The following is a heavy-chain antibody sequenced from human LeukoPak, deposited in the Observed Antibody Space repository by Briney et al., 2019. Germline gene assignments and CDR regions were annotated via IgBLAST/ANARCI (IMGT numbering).Heavy chain of an antibody. D-gene: IGHD3-22*01. CDR3: ARGRRTYGSGYYGWFDP. V-gene: IGHV4-59*02. J-gene: IGHJ5*02. Sequence: SETLSLTCTVSGGSVSSYYWSWIRQPPGKGLEWIGYMYYSGSTNYNPSLKSRVTISVDTSKNQFSLKLSSVTAADTAVYYCARGRRTYGSGYYGWFDPWGQGTLVTVSS. CDR1: GGSVSSYY. CDR2: MYYSGST.